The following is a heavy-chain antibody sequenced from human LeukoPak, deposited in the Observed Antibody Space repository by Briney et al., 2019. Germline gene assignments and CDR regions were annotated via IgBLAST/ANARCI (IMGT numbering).Heavy chain of an antibody. J-gene: IGHJ3*02. CDR1: GVSFSGYY. V-gene: IGHV4-34*01. CDR3: AREYGGNAFDI. CDR2: INHSGST. Sequence: SETLSLTCAVYGVSFSGYYWSWIRQPPGKGLEWIGEINHSGSTNYNPSLKSRVTISVDTSKNQFSLKLSSVTAADTAVYYCAREYGGNAFDIWGQGTMVTVSS. D-gene: IGHD4-17*01.